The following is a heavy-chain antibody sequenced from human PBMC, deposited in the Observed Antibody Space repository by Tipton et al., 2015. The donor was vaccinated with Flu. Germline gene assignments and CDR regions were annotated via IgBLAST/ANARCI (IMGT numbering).Heavy chain of an antibody. Sequence: TLSLTCTVSGGSISSYYWSWIRQPAGKGLEWIGRIYTSGSTNYNPSLKSRVTMSVDTSKNQFSLKLSSVTAADTAVYYCARDSGSSGWVLWEGDAFDIWGQGTMVTVSS. CDR2: IYTSGST. CDR3: ARDSGSSGWVLWEGDAFDI. CDR1: GGSISSYY. D-gene: IGHD6-19*01. V-gene: IGHV4-4*07. J-gene: IGHJ3*02.